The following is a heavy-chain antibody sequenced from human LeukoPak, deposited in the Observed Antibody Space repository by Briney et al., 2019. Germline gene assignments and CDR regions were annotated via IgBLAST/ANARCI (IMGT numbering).Heavy chain of an antibody. V-gene: IGHV3-23*01. CDR2: ISGSGGST. J-gene: IGHJ4*02. D-gene: IGHD3-10*01. CDR1: GFTFSSFA. Sequence: GGSLRLSCAASGFTFSSFAMNWVRQAPGKGLEWVSDISGSGGSTHFADSVKGRFTISRDNAKKTLYVQMNSLRAEDTAVYYCPGSPRWGGFDYWGQGTLVTVSS. CDR3: PGSPRWGGFDY.